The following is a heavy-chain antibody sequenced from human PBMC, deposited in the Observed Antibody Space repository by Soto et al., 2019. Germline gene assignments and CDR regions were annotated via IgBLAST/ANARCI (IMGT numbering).Heavy chain of an antibody. V-gene: IGHV4-59*05. D-gene: IGHD6-13*01. Sequence: SETLSLTCPVSGGSISSYYWSWIRQPPGKGLEWIGSIYDSGSTYYSPSLKSRVTISVDTSKNQFSLKLSSVTAADTAVYYCARHLQQLATEPLDYWGQGTLVTVSS. CDR1: GGSISSYY. J-gene: IGHJ4*02. CDR2: IYDSGST. CDR3: ARHLQQLATEPLDY.